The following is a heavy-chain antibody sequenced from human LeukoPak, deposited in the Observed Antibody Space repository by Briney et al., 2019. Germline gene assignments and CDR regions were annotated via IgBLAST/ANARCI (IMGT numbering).Heavy chain of an antibody. J-gene: IGHJ4*02. CDR3: ASRGYSYGPGFDY. CDR2: TYYRSKWYN. CDR1: GDSVPSNSAA. Sequence: SQTLSLTCAISGDSVPSNSAAWHWLRQSPSGGLEWLGRTYYRSKWYNDYAVSVKSRITINPDTSKNQFSLKLSSVTAADTAVYYCASRGYSYGPGFDYWGQGTLVTVSS. V-gene: IGHV6-1*01. D-gene: IGHD5-18*01.